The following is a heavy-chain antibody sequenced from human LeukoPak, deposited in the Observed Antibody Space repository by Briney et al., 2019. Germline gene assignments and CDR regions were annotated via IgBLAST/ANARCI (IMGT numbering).Heavy chain of an antibody. CDR2: ISISSNYK. J-gene: IGHJ4*02. D-gene: IGHD3-10*01. Sequence: GGSLRLSCAASGFTFSRYSMNWVRQAPGKRLEWVSSISISSNYKYYPDSLKGRFTISRDNAKHSLYLQMNSLRAEDTAVYYCARVGGSGFKRGYFDYWGQGTLVTVSS. CDR1: GFTFSRYS. CDR3: ARVGGSGFKRGYFDY. V-gene: IGHV3-21*01.